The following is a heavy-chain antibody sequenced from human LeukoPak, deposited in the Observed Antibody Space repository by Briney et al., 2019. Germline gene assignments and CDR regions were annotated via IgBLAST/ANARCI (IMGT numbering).Heavy chain of an antibody. V-gene: IGHV3-48*01. Sequence: GGSLRLSCAASGFTFSSYSMNWVRQAPGKGLEWVSYISSSSSTIHYADSVKGRFTISRDNAKNSLYLQMNSLRAEDTAVYYCASRRYYYMDVWGKGTSVTVSS. J-gene: IGHJ6*03. CDR1: GFTFSSYS. CDR2: ISSSSSTI. CDR3: ASRRYYYMDV.